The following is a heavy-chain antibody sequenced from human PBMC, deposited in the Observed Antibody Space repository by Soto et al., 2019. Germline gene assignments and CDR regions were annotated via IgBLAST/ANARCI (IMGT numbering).Heavy chain of an antibody. CDR2: ISGSGGST. D-gene: IGHD3-22*01. J-gene: IGHJ4*02. V-gene: IGHV3-23*01. Sequence: EVQLLESGGGLVQPGGSLRVSCAASGFTFRSYGMSWVRQAPGKGLEWVSGISGSGGSTYYADSVKGRFTISRDNSKNTVYLQMNSLRAEDTASYYCASYYYDSSGYYHYFDYWGQGTLVTVSS. CDR1: GFTFRSYG. CDR3: ASYYYDSSGYYHYFDY.